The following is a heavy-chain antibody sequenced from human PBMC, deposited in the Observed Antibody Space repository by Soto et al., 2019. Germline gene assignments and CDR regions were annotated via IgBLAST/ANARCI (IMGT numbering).Heavy chain of an antibody. CDR1: GGSITNYY. CDR2: IKYDGYS. V-gene: IGHV4-59*08. Sequence: QVQLQESGPGLVKPSETLSLTCTVSGGSITNYYCSWFRHPPGKGLEWMGYIKYDGYSAYNLALKRRVTLSMDASKTQFSLMLESVTATDTAVYYCERHEFGPLHGLVDVWGPGTTVIVSS. D-gene: IGHD3-10*01. CDR3: ERHEFGPLHGLVDV. J-gene: IGHJ6*02.